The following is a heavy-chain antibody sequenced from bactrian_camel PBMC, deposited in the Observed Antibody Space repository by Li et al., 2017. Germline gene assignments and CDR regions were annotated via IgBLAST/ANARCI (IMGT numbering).Heavy chain of an antibody. Sequence: HVQLVESGGGSVQAGGSLRLSCVVSGYSDISASIGWYRQAPGKGRKLVSHILSDGNTYYEDSVKGRFTISQDNAKNTLYLQMNNLKPEDTAMYYCNLCRSLRDGWCQRDYWGQGTQVTVS. D-gene: IGHD3*01. J-gene: IGHJ4*01. CDR2: ILSDGNT. V-gene: IGHV3S55*01. CDR1: GYSDISAS. CDR3: NLCRSLRDGWCQRDY.